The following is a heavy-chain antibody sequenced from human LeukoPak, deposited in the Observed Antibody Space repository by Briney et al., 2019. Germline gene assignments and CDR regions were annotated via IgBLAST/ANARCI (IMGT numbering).Heavy chain of an antibody. Sequence: ASVKVSCKTSGHSSSSFSVAWVRQAPGQGLEWMAWIIPYNSNSRYAENFQGRLTVTADTSTNTVYMDLKSLRSDDTAVYYCAGEVTHSNFVYDSWGQGTLVTVSA. CDR2: IIPYNSNS. J-gene: IGHJ4*02. CDR3: AGEVTHSNFVYDS. CDR1: GHSSSSFS. D-gene: IGHD4-11*01. V-gene: IGHV1-18*01.